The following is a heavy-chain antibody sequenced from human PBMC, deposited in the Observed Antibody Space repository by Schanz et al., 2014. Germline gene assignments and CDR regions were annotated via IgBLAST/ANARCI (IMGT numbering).Heavy chain of an antibody. CDR1: GFMFSSYG. J-gene: IGHJ4*02. CDR3: ARIGGSVFDY. D-gene: IGHD3-10*01. V-gene: IGHV3-33*08. CDR2: ISCYGSKK. Sequence: QVQLVESGGGVVQPGGSLRLSCAASGFMFSSYGMHWVRQAPGKGLEWVGVISCYGSKKSYADSVKGRFTISRDNSKKTLYRQMNSLRAEDTAVYYCARIGGSVFDYWAQGTLVTVSS.